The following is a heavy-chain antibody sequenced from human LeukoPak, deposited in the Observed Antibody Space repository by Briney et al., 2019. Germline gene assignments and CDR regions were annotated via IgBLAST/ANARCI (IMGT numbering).Heavy chain of an antibody. CDR3: VQGNWNYPLDY. Sequence: GGSLRLSCAASGFTFSSYEMNWVRQAPGKGLEWVSYISSSGSTIYYADSVKGRFTISRDNSKNTLYLQMGSLRPEDMAVYYCVQGNWNYPLDYWGQGTLVTVSS. D-gene: IGHD1-7*01. CDR1: GFTFSSYE. J-gene: IGHJ4*02. CDR2: ISSSGSTI. V-gene: IGHV3-48*03.